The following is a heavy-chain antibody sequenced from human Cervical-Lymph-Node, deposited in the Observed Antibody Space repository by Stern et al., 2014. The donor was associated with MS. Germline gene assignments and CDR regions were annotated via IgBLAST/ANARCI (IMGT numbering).Heavy chain of an antibody. CDR1: GYTFTNYY. CDR2: INPSGAGT. J-gene: IGHJ6*02. D-gene: IGHD2-8*02. CDR3: ARLRSTGIYYYYGMDV. V-gene: IGHV1-46*01. Sequence: QVQLVQSGAEVKKPGASVKVSCKASGYTFTNYYIHWVRQAPGQGLEWMGIINPSGAGTTYAQKFQGRVTMTMDTSTSTVYMELSSLRSEDTAVYYCARLRSTGIYYYYGMDVWGQGTTVTVSS.